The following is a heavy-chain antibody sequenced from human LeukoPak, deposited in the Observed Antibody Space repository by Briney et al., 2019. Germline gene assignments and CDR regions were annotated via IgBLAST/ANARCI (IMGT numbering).Heavy chain of an antibody. V-gene: IGHV4-31*03. CDR1: GGSISRDGYD. CDR2: IYYSGST. J-gene: IGHJ4*02. D-gene: IGHD3-10*01. Sequence: SETLSLTYPVSGGSISRDGYDWGWIRQHPGKGLEWIGYIYYSGSTYYNPSLKSRVTISVDTSKNQFSLKLSSGTAADTAVYYCASNGGSGSYFFVYWGQGTLVTVSS. CDR3: ASNGGSGSYFFVY.